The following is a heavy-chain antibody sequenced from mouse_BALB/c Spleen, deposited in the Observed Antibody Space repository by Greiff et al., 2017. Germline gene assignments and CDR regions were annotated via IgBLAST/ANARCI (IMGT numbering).Heavy chain of an antibody. D-gene: IGHD2-1*01. J-gene: IGHJ4*01. CDR2: IDPFNGGT. V-gene: IGHV1S135*01. CDR3: ARKGDGNYGAMDY. Sequence: VQLQQSGPELMKPGASVKISCKASGYSFTSYYMHWVKQSHGKSLEWIGYIDPFNGGTSYNQKFKGKATLTVDKSSSTAYMHLSSLTSEDSAVYYCARKGDGNYGAMDYWGQGTSVTVSS. CDR1: GYSFTSYY.